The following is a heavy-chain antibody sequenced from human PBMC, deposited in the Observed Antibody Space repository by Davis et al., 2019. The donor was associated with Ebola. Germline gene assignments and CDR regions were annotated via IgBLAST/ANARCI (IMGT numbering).Heavy chain of an antibody. CDR1: EFTFSAHW. J-gene: IGHJ5*02. CDR2: INEAGSQI. D-gene: IGHD6-25*01. CDR3: GADSGWIFSS. V-gene: IGHV3-7*01. Sequence: GESLKISCATSEFTFSAHWMGWLRQAPGKGLEWVADINEAGSQINYVDSVRGRFTISRDNAKNSLYLQMNSLRPEDTAVYYCGADSGWIFSSWGQGTLVTVSS.